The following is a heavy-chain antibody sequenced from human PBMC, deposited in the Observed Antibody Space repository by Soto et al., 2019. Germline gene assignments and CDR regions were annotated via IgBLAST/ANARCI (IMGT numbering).Heavy chain of an antibody. CDR2: ISYDGSDK. Sequence: QVQLVESGGGVVQPGRSLRLSCAASGFTFSSYGMHWVRQAPGKGLEWVAVISYDGSDKYYADSVKGRFTISRDNFKNTLYLQVNSLRAEDTAMYYCAKVRIVGVTNGGCDSWGQGTLVTVSS. J-gene: IGHJ4*02. D-gene: IGHD1-26*01. CDR3: AKVRIVGVTNGGCDS. V-gene: IGHV3-30*18. CDR1: GFTFSSYG.